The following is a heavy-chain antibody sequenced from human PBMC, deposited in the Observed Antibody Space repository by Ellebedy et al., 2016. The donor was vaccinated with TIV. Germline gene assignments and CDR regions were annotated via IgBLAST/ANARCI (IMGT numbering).Heavy chain of an antibody. D-gene: IGHD4-17*01. CDR3: ARGGTSVTTMEDY. J-gene: IGHJ4*02. Sequence: GESLKISCAASGFTFSNYWMHWVRQAPGKGLVWVSRISSHGSTTDYADSVKGRFTISRDNAKNTLYLQMNSLRAEDTAVDYGARGGTSVTTMEDYWGQGTLVTVSA. CDR1: GFTFSNYW. V-gene: IGHV3-74*01. CDR2: ISSHGSTT.